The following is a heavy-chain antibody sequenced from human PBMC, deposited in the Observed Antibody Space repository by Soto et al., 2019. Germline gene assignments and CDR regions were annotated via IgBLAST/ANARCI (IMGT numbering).Heavy chain of an antibody. J-gene: IGHJ3*02. CDR2: FDPEDGET. CDR1: S. CDR3: ATSSVYYDFWSGPRNAFDI. D-gene: IGHD3-3*01. Sequence: SVGSVSQKKEKGLEWMGGFDPEDGETIYAQKFQGRVTMTEDTSTDTAYMELSSLRSEDTAVYYCATSSVYYDFWSGPRNAFDIWGQGTMVTVPS. V-gene: IGHV1-24*01.